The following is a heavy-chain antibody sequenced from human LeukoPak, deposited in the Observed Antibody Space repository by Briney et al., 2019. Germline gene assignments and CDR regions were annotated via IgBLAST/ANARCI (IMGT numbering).Heavy chain of an antibody. V-gene: IGHV1-18*01. D-gene: IGHD6-19*01. CDR1: GYTFSSYG. CDR3: AKVAAVAYFDY. Sequence: GASVKVSCKASGYTFSSYGITWVRQAPGQGLEWMGWISGYNANTNYAQSLQGRVTMTTDTSTSTAYMELRSLKSDDTAVYYCAKVAAVAYFDYWGQGTLVTVSS. J-gene: IGHJ4*02. CDR2: ISGYNANT.